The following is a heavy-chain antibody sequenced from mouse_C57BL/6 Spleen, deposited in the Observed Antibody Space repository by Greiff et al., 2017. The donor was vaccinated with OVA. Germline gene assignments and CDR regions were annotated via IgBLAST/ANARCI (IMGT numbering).Heavy chain of an antibody. CDR1: GYTFTSYG. CDR2: IYPRSGNT. Sequence: VKLVESGAELARPGASVKLSCKASGYTFTSYGISWVKQRTGQGLEWIGEIYPRSGNTYYNEKFKGKATLTADKSSSTAYMELRSLTSEDSAVYFCALYYDYEGYWGQGTTLTVAS. J-gene: IGHJ2*01. CDR3: ALYYDYEGY. V-gene: IGHV1-81*01. D-gene: IGHD2-4*01.